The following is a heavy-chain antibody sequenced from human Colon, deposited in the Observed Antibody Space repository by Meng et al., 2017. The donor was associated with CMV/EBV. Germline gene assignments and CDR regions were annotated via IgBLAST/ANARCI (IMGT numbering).Heavy chain of an antibody. CDR2: IYSSGRT. CDR1: GFTFSRNG. Sequence: GGSLRLSCAASGFTFSRNGMHWVRQAPGKGLEWLSVIYSSGRTFYGDSAKGRFTISRDTSQNTVYLQMNSLRAEDTAVYYCARGGALYYDILTGIYYFDYWGQGTLVTVSS. D-gene: IGHD3-9*01. V-gene: IGHV3-NL1*01. J-gene: IGHJ4*02. CDR3: ARGGALYYDILTGIYYFDY.